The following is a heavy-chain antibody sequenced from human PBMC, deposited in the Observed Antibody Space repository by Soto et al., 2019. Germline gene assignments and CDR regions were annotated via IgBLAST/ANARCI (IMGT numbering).Heavy chain of an antibody. CDR3: ARRGPGTYFDY. V-gene: IGHV3-73*01. D-gene: IGHD6-13*01. CDR1: GFTFSGSA. Sequence: PGGSLRLSCAASGFTFSGSAMHWVRQASGKGLERVGRIRSKANSHATAYAATAYAASVKGRFTISRDNSKNTLYLQMTSLRAEDTAVYYCARRGPGTYFDYWGQGTLVTVSS. CDR2: IRSKANSHATAYAAT. J-gene: IGHJ4*02.